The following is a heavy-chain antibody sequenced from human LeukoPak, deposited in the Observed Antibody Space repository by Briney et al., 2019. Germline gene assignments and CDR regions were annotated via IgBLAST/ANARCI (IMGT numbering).Heavy chain of an antibody. CDR3: ARVKDDFWSGDLYYYYFMDV. CDR2: IYDSGST. Sequence: PSETLSLTCTVSGGSISSYYWSWIRQPPGKGLEWIGYIYDSGSTNYNPSLKSRVTISVDTSKNQFSLKLSSVTAADTAVYYCARVKDDFWSGDLYYYYFMDVWGQGTTVTVS. V-gene: IGHV4-59*01. J-gene: IGHJ6*03. CDR1: GGSISSYY. D-gene: IGHD3-3*01.